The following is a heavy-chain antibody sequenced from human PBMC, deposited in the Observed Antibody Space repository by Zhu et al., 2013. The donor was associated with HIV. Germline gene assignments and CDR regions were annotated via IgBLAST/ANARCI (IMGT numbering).Heavy chain of an antibody. Sequence: QVQLVQSGAEVKKPGASVKVSCKASGYTFTGYYMHWVRQAPGQGLEWMGWINPNSGGTNYAQKFQGRVTMTRDTSISTAYMELSRLRSDDTAVYYCARDGGDYDFWSGYSVWFDPGAREPWSPSPQ. D-gene: IGHD3-3*01. CDR3: ARDGGDYDFWSGYSVWFDP. J-gene: IGHJ5*02. CDR1: GYTFTGYY. CDR2: INPNSGGT. V-gene: IGHV1-2*02.